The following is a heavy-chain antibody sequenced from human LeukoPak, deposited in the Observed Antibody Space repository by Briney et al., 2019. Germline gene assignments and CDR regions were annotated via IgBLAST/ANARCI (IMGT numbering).Heavy chain of an antibody. Sequence: PGRSLRLSCAASGFTFSRYGMHWVRQASGKGLEWVALISYDGSNKYYADSVKGRFTISRDNSKNTLYLQMNSLRHEDTAMYYCAKGDPYGSGTYPVDYWGHGTLVTVSS. CDR3: AKGDPYGSGTYPVDY. V-gene: IGHV3-30*18. CDR2: ISYDGSNK. CDR1: GFTFSRYG. D-gene: IGHD3-10*01. J-gene: IGHJ4*01.